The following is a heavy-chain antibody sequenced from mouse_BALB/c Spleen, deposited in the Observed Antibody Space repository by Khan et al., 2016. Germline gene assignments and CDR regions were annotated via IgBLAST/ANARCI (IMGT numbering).Heavy chain of an antibody. Sequence: EVQLQESGPGLVKPSQSLSLTCSVTGYSITSGYYWNWIRQFPGNKLEWMGYISYDGSNNYNPSLKNRISITRDTSKNQFFLKLNSVTTEDTATEYCAGRMAWFAYWGQGTLVTVSA. D-gene: IGHD2-3*01. CDR2: ISYDGSN. V-gene: IGHV3-6*02. CDR3: AGRMAWFAY. J-gene: IGHJ3*01. CDR1: GYSITSGYY.